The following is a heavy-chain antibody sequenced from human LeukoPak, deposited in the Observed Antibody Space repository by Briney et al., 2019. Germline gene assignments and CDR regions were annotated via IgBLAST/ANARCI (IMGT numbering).Heavy chain of an antibody. Sequence: ASVKVSCKASGYTFTSYYMHWVRQAPGQGLEWMGIINPSGGSTSYAQKFQGRVTMTRDTSTSTVYMELSSLRSEDTAVYYCARGALRWLQFRYFDYWGQGTLVTASS. D-gene: IGHD5-24*01. CDR1: GYTFTSYY. V-gene: IGHV1-46*01. CDR3: ARGALRWLQFRYFDY. J-gene: IGHJ4*02. CDR2: INPSGGST.